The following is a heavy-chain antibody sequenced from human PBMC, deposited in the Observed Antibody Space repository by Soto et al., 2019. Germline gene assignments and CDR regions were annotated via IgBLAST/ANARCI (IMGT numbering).Heavy chain of an antibody. D-gene: IGHD4-4*01. CDR1: GGTFSSYA. CDR2: IIPFFGTA. CDR3: ATGKTAVTDYHYYGMDV. Sequence: QVQLVQSGAEVKKPGSSVKVSCKASGGTFSSYAISWVRQDPGQGLEWMGGIIPFFGTANYAQKFQGRVTITADEATSTAYMELSSLRSEDTAVYYCATGKTAVTDYHYYGMDVWGQGTTVTVSS. V-gene: IGHV1-69*12. J-gene: IGHJ6*02.